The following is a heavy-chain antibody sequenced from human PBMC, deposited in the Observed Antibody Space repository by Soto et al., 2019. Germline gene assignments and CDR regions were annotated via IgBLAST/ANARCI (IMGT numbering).Heavy chain of an antibody. J-gene: IGHJ6*02. V-gene: IGHV1-8*01. CDR2: MNPNSGNT. D-gene: IGHD6-19*01. Sequence: QVQLVQSGAEVKKPGASVKVSCTFTSYDINWVRQATGQGLEWMAWMNPNSGNTRYAQKFQGRVTMTRNTSNFTASMELSSLRSEHTAVYCCARGPGSTDWRFSYYYMDVRGQGTTVTVSS. CDR3: ARGPGSTDWRFSYYYMDV. CDR1: FTSYD.